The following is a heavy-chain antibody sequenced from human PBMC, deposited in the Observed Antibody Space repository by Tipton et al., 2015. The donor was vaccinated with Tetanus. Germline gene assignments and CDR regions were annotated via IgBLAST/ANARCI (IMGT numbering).Heavy chain of an antibody. CDR1: RFTFSSYS. D-gene: IGHD3-3*01. CDR3: ARDFEWSFDY. CDR2: ISWNSGSI. J-gene: IGHJ4*02. V-gene: IGHV3-9*01. Sequence: SLRLSCAASRFTFSSYSMNWVRQAPGKGLEWVSGISWNSGSIGYADSVKGRFTISRDNAKNSLYLQMDSLRAEDTALYYCARDFEWSFDYWGQGTLVTVSS.